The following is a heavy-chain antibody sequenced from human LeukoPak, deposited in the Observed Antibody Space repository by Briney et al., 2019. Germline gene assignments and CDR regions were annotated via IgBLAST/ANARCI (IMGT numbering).Heavy chain of an antibody. CDR2: IGGRDGGT. J-gene: IGHJ4*01. V-gene: IGHV3-23*01. CDR3: AKLGDYHILTGYYDSDY. Sequence: PGGSLRPSCAASGFILSNYAMSWVRQAPGKGLEWVSAIGGRDGGTYYADSVKGRFTVSRDDPKNTLYLQMNTLRVEDTAVCYCAKLGDYHILTGYYDSDYWGHGTLVTVSS. CDR1: GFILSNYA. D-gene: IGHD3-9*01.